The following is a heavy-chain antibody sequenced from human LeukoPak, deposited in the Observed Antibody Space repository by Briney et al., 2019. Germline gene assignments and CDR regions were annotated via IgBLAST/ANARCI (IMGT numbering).Heavy chain of an antibody. Sequence: SETLSLTCTVSGGSICSYYWSWIGNPPGRGLGGIGYIYYSGSTNYNPSLKSRVTISVDTSKNQFSLKLSSVTAADTAVYYCARVHEYGDSKIDYWGQGTLVTVSS. CDR3: ARVHEYGDSKIDY. CDR2: IYYSGST. CDR1: GGSICSYY. J-gene: IGHJ4*02. V-gene: IGHV4-59*01. D-gene: IGHD4-17*01.